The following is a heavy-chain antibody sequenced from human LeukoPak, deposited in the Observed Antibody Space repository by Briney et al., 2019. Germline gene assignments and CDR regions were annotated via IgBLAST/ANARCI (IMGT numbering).Heavy chain of an antibody. J-gene: IGHJ4*02. Sequence: SETLSLTCPVSGGSVSSYYWSWIRQPAGKGLEWIGRVYTNGSTNYNPSLKSRVTMSVDTSKNQFSLKLSSVTAADTAMYYCARDTRGYYGSGSYLDYWGQGTLVTVSS. CDR1: GGSVSSYY. CDR3: ARDTRGYYGSGSYLDY. D-gene: IGHD3-10*01. CDR2: VYTNGST. V-gene: IGHV4-4*07.